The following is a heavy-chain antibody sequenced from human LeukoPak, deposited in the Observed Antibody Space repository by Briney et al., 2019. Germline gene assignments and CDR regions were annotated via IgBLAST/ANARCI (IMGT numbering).Heavy chain of an antibody. Sequence: SETLSLTCTVSGGSISSTNYYWGWIRQPPGKGLEWIGSIYYSGSTYYNPSLKSRVTISVDTSKNHFSLKLSSVTAADTAVYYCAREGFYYDSSTYPLVTSYWGQGTLVTVSS. CDR2: IYYSGST. D-gene: IGHD3-22*01. J-gene: IGHJ4*02. CDR1: GGSISSTNYY. V-gene: IGHV4-39*02. CDR3: AREGFYYDSSTYPLVTSY.